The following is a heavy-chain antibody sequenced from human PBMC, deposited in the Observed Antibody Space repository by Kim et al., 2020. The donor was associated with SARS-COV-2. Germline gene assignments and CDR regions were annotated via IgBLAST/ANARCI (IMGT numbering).Heavy chain of an antibody. J-gene: IGHJ4*01. CDR1: GFTFDSYA. CDR2: LRGDGDNP. D-gene: IGHD1-1*01. V-gene: IGHV3-43*02. CDR3: ARKAHCNDALEY. Sequence: GGSLRLSCTASGFTFDSYAMNWVRQAPGKGLEWVAILRGDGDNPYYADSVEGRFTISRDNFKNSLYLQMNSLKIEDSALYYCARKAHCNDALEYWV.